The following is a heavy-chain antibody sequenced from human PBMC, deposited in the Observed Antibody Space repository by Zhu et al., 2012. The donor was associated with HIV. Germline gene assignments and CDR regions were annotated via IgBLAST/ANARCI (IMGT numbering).Heavy chain of an antibody. Sequence: QVQLQESGSGLVKPSQTLPLTCAVSGGSISSGGYSWSWIRQPPGKGLEWIGYIYHSGSTYYNPSLKSRVTISVDRSKNQFSLKLSSVTAADTAVYYCARGGGYFDYWGQGTLVTVSS. J-gene: IGHJ4*02. CDR1: GGSISSGGYS. CDR3: ARGGGYFDY. CDR2: IYHSGST. D-gene: IGHD6-25*01. V-gene: IGHV4-30-2*01.